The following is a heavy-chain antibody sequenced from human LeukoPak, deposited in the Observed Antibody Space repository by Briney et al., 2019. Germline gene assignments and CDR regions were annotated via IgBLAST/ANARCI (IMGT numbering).Heavy chain of an antibody. V-gene: IGHV4-59*08. Sequence: SETLSLTCTVSGGSISSYYWSWIRRPPGKGLEWIGYIYYSGSTNYNPSLKSRVTISVDTSKNQFSLKLSSVTAADTAVYYCARTVERADAFDIWGQGTMVTVSS. CDR1: GGSISSYY. CDR2: IYYSGST. CDR3: ARTVERADAFDI. D-gene: IGHD4-23*01. J-gene: IGHJ3*02.